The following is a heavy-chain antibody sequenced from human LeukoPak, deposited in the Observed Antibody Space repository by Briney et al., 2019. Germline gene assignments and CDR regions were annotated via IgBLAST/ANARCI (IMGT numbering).Heavy chain of an antibody. CDR3: ARVSGGDILTGYSPYRPAKEDY. J-gene: IGHJ4*02. V-gene: IGHV7-4-1*02. CDR2: IHPSTGNP. Sequence: ASVKVSCKASGYSFTNYAMNWVRQAPGQGLEWMGWIHPSTGNPTYAQGFTGRFVFSLDTSVSTTYLQISSLKAEDTAVYYCARVSGGDILTGYSPYRPAKEDYWGQGTLVTVSS. CDR1: GYSFTNYA. D-gene: IGHD3-9*01.